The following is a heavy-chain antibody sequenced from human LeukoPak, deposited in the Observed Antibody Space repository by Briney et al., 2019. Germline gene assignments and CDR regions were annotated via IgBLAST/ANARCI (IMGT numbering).Heavy chain of an antibody. CDR1: GGSISSGGYY. V-gene: IGHV4-30-2*02. D-gene: IGHD6-19*01. Sequence: SETLSLTCTVSGGSISSGGYYWSWIRQPPGKGLEWIGYIYHSGSTYYNPSLKSRVTISVDTSKNQFSLKLNSVTAADTAVYYCASVGNSGWYYFDYWGQGTLVTVSS. J-gene: IGHJ4*02. CDR2: IYHSGST. CDR3: ASVGNSGWYYFDY.